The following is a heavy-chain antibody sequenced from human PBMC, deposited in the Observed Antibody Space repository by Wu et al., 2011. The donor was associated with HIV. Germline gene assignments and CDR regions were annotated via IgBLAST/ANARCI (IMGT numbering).Heavy chain of an antibody. J-gene: IGHJ4*02. D-gene: IGHD3-10*01. CDR3: ARVMVRGPYGGYFDY. CDR1: GYTFTSYG. CDR2: SAHFGTA. V-gene: IGHV1-69*06. Sequence: EVKKPGASVKVSCKASGYTFTSYGISWVRQALDKGLSGWEGSAHFGTANYAQKFQGRVTITADKSTSTAYMELSSLRSEDTAVYYCARVMVRGPYGGYFDYWGQGTLVTVSS.